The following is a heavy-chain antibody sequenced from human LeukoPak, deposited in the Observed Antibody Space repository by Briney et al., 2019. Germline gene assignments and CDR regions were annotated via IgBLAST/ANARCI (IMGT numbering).Heavy chain of an antibody. J-gene: IGHJ6*04. CDR3: TTALAAAGTDPTLTTYYYYGMDV. V-gene: IGHV3-15*01. CDR2: IKSKTDGGTT. CDR1: GFTFSNAW. D-gene: IGHD6-13*01. Sequence: GGSLRLSCAASGFTFSNAWMSWVRQAPGKGLEWVGRIKSKTDGGTTDYAAPVKGRFTISRDDSKNTLYLQMNSLKTEDTAVYYCTTALAAAGTDPTLTTYYYYGMDVWGKGTTVTVSS.